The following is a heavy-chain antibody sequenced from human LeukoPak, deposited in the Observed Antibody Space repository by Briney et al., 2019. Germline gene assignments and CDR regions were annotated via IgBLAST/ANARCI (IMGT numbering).Heavy chain of an antibody. CDR2: ISGSGGST. D-gene: IGHD2-2*01. CDR1: GFTFSSYA. Sequence: GGSLRLSCAASGFTFSSYAMNWVRQSPGKGLEWVSSISGSGGSTYYADSVKGRFTISRDNSKNTLYLQMNSLRAEDTAVYYCARGFVVVVPAAMGSFNWFDPWGQGTLVTVSS. V-gene: IGHV3-23*01. J-gene: IGHJ5*02. CDR3: ARGFVVVVPAAMGSFNWFDP.